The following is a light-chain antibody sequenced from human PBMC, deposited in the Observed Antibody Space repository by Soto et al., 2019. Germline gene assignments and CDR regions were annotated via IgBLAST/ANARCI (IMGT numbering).Light chain of an antibody. CDR2: GAS. Sequence: EIVLTQSPGTLSLSPGERATLSCRASQSVSSSYLAWYQQKPGQAPRLLIYGASSRATGIPDRFSGSGSGTDFTLTISRLDPEDFAVYYCQQYGSSLPNTFGQGTKLEIK. CDR3: QQYGSSLPNT. J-gene: IGKJ2*01. V-gene: IGKV3-20*01. CDR1: QSVSSSY.